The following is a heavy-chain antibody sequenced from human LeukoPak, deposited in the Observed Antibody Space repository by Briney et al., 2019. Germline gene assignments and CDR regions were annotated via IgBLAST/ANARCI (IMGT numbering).Heavy chain of an antibody. Sequence: GGSLRLSCVVSGFTFSDYHMNWVRQAPGKGLEWVSSISTSNSYIYYADSLTGRFTISRDNAKNSLYLQMNSLRPEDTAVYYCARDLKTDYWGQGALVTVSS. CDR3: ARDLKTDY. V-gene: IGHV3-21*01. CDR2: ISTSNSYI. CDR1: GFTFSDYH. J-gene: IGHJ4*02.